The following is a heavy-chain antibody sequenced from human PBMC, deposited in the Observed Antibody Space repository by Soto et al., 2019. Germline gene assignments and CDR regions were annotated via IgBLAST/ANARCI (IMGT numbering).Heavy chain of an antibody. V-gene: IGHV4-61*01. J-gene: IGHJ6*02. CDR1: GGSVSSGSYY. Sequence: NPSETLSLTCTVSGGSVSSGSYYWSWIRQPPGKGLEWIGYIYYSGSTNYNPSLKSRVTISVDTSKNQFSLKLSSVTAADTAVYYCASSEGYSSSWYKGYYYYGMDVWGQGTTVTVSS. CDR3: ASSEGYSSSWYKGYYYYGMDV. CDR2: IYYSGST. D-gene: IGHD6-13*01.